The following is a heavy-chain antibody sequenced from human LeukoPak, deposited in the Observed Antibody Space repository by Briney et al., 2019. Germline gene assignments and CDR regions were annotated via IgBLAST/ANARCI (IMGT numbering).Heavy chain of an antibody. CDR3: AKVTVIKGGDAFDI. CDR2: ISGSGGRT. CDR1: GFTFSSYG. J-gene: IGHJ3*02. V-gene: IGHV3-23*01. D-gene: IGHD3-16*01. Sequence: GGSLRLSCAASGFTFSSYGMSWVRQAPGKGLEWVSDISGSGGRTYYVDSVKGRFTISRDNGKNMLYLQMNSLRAEDTAVYYCAKVTVIKGGDAFDIWGQGTTVTVSS.